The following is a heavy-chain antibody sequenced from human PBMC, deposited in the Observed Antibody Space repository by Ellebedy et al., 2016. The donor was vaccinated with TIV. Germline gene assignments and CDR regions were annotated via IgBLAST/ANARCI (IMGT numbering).Heavy chain of an antibody. D-gene: IGHD4-17*01. V-gene: IGHV3-7*01. CDR1: GFTFSRYW. J-gene: IGHJ3*02. Sequence: GESLKISYAASGFTFSRYWMSWVRQTPGKGLEWVANIRQDGSEKFYVDSVKGRFTISRDNAKNSLYLQMNSLRADDTALYFCATDGSYGDYLSPTHAFEIWGQGTMVTVSS. CDR2: IRQDGSEK. CDR3: ATDGSYGDYLSPTHAFEI.